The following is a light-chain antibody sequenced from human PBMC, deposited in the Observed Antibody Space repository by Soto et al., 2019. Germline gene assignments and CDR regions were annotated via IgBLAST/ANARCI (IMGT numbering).Light chain of an antibody. CDR3: QQAISFPIT. Sequence: DIQMTQSPSTLPASVGDSVTIXXRASQSISDWLAWYQQKPGKAPKIXIYAASSLQTGVPSRFSGSGAGTDFTLTISSLQPEDFGTYYCQQAISFPITFGQGTRLEIK. CDR2: AAS. J-gene: IGKJ5*01. CDR1: QSISDW. V-gene: IGKV1-12*01.